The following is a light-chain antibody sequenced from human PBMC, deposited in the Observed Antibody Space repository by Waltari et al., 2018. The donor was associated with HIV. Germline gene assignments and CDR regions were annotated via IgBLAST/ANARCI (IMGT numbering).Light chain of an antibody. J-gene: IGKJ2*01. CDR3: QQSYSTLTTT. CDR1: QSISDY. Sequence: DIQMTQFPSSLSASIGDRVSITCRASQSISDYLNWYQQTPGKAPKLLIHAASTLQSGVPSRFSGTGSGTDFTLTISSLQPEDFVTYYCQQSYSTLTTTFGQGTRLEI. V-gene: IGKV1-39*01. CDR2: AAS.